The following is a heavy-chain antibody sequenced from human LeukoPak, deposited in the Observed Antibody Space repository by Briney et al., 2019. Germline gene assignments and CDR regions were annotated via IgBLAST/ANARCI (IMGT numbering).Heavy chain of an antibody. J-gene: IGHJ4*02. CDR2: FDPEDGET. Sequence: ASVKVSCKFSGYTLTELSMHWVRQAPGKGLEWMGGFDPEDGETIYAQKFQGRVTMTEDTSTDTAYMELSSLRSEDTAVYYCATGVLTGYYKGRYFDYWGQGILVTVSS. D-gene: IGHD3-9*01. CDR1: GYTLTELS. CDR3: ATGVLTGYYKGRYFDY. V-gene: IGHV1-24*01.